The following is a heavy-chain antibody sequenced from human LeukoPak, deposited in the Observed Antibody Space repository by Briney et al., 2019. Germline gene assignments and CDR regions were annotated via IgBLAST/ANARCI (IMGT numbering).Heavy chain of an antibody. Sequence: PSETLSLTCTVSGYSISTGYYWGWIRQPPGKGLEWIGSIHQSGSTYYNPSLKSRVTISVDTSKNQFSLNLSSVTAADTAVYYCARDQGGSYLKWFDPWGQGTLVTVSS. CDR3: ARDQGGSYLKWFDP. V-gene: IGHV4-38-2*02. CDR2: IHQSGST. D-gene: IGHD1-26*01. J-gene: IGHJ5*02. CDR1: GYSISTGYY.